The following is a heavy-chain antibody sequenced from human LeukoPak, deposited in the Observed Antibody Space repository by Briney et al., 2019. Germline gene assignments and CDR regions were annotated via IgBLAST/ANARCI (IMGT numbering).Heavy chain of an antibody. Sequence: PSQTLSLTCTVSGGSISSGSYYWSWIRQPAGKGLEWIGRIYTSGSTNYNPSLKGRVTISVDTSKNQFSLKLSSVTAADTAVYYCARDLVVVVPAARGPYYYMDVWGKGTTVTVSS. CDR2: IYTSGST. V-gene: IGHV4-61*02. CDR3: ARDLVVVVPAARGPYYYMDV. J-gene: IGHJ6*03. D-gene: IGHD2-2*01. CDR1: GGSISSGSYY.